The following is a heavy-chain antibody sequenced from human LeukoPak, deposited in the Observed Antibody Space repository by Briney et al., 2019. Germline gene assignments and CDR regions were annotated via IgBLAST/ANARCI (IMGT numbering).Heavy chain of an antibody. CDR2: IYSGGST. CDR1: GFTVSSNY. D-gene: IGHD5-12*01. V-gene: IGHV3-66*02. CDR3: ARNSGYDSPVDY. Sequence: GGSLRLSCEVSGFTVSSNYMSWVRQAPGKGLEWVSVIYSGGSTYYADSVKGRFTISRDNSKNTLYLQMNSLRAEDTAVYYCARNSGYDSPVDYWGQGTLVTVSS. J-gene: IGHJ4*02.